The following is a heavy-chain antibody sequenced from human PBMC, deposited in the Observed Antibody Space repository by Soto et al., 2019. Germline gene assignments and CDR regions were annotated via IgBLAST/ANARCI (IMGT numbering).Heavy chain of an antibody. J-gene: IGHJ5*02. CDR2: ISYDGSNK. D-gene: IGHD1-26*01. Sequence: QVQLVESGGGVVQPGRSLRLSCAASGFTFSSYGMHWVRQAPGKGLEWVAVISYDGSNKYYADSVKGRFTISRDNSKNTLYMQMHSLTAEDTAVYYCAKLHSGCSHNWFDPWGQGTLVTVSS. CDR3: AKLHSGCSHNWFDP. V-gene: IGHV3-30*18. CDR1: GFTFSSYG.